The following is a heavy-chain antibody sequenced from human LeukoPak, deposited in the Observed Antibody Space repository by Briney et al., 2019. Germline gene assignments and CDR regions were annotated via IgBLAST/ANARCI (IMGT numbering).Heavy chain of an antibody. Sequence: PGGSLRLSCAASGFTFSSYGMSWVRQAPAKGLEWVSAMSGSGGSTYYADSVKGRFTISRDNSKNTLYLQTNGLRAEDTAVYYCAKGTTVTTFDYWGQGTLVTVSS. J-gene: IGHJ4*02. D-gene: IGHD4-17*01. CDR2: MSGSGGST. CDR1: GFTFSSYG. V-gene: IGHV3-23*01. CDR3: AKGTTVTTFDY.